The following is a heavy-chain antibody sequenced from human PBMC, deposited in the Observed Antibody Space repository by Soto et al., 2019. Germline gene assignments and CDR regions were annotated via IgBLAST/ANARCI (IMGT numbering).Heavy chain of an antibody. V-gene: IGHV4-34*01. D-gene: IGHD3-22*01. Sequence: SETLSLTCAVYGGSFSGYYWSWIRQPPGKGLEWIGEINHSGSTNYNPSLKSRVTISVDTSKNQFSLKLSSVTAADTAVYYCARGQRSGYYPRYYFDYWGQGTLVTVSS. J-gene: IGHJ4*02. CDR2: INHSGST. CDR1: GGSFSGYY. CDR3: ARGQRSGYYPRYYFDY.